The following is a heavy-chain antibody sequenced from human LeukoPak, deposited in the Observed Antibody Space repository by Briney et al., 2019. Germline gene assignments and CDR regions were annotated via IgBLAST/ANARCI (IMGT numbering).Heavy chain of an antibody. CDR2: IVVGSGNT. V-gene: IGHV1-58*02. Sequence: ASVKVFFKASGFTFTSSAMQWVRQARGQRLEWIGWIVVGSGNTNYAQKFQERVTITRDMSTSTAYMELSSLRSEDTAVYYCAADQDTVWGSYWHYWGQGTLVTVSS. CDR3: AADQDTVWGSYWHY. CDR1: GFTFTSSA. J-gene: IGHJ4*02. D-gene: IGHD3-16*01.